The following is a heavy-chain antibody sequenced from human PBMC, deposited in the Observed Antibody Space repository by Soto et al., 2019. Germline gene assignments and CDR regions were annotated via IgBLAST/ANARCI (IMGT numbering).Heavy chain of an antibody. V-gene: IGHV5-10-1*01. D-gene: IGHD2-2*01. CDR3: ARIYCTTTTCDSWFDP. CDR2: IDPGDTYA. CDR1: GYTFTTFW. Sequence: GESLKISCTGFGYTFTTFWISWVRQMPGKGLEWMGRIDPGDTYATYSPAFQGHVTISADKATSTAYLQWSSLKASDTAMYFCARIYCTTTTCDSWFDPWGQGISVTVSS. J-gene: IGHJ5*02.